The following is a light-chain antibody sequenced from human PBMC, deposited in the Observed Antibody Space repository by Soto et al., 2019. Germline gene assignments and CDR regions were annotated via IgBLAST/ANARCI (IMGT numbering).Light chain of an antibody. CDR1: QDVTSTY. CDR3: QYYDSSRT. CDR2: GAC. Sequence: EIVLTQSPDTLSLSPGERATLSCRASQDVTSTYLACYQQKPGQAPRLLIYGACGRARGIAERFSGSGAGTDFTLTISRLAHEDVAVYYCQYYDSSRTFGQGTRVE. J-gene: IGKJ1*01. V-gene: IGKV3-20*01.